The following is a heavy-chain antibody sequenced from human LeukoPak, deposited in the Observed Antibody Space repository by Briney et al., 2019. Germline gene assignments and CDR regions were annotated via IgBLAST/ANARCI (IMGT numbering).Heavy chain of an antibody. CDR3: AKEMAVGGDYYYMDV. V-gene: IGHV3-23*01. CDR1: GFTFSNYA. CDR2: ISGGGGGT. J-gene: IGHJ6*03. Sequence: GGSLRLSCAASGFTFSNYAMSWVRQAPGKGLEWVSGISGGGGGTYYADSVKGRFTISRDNSKNTLYLQMNSLRAEDTAVYYCAKEMAVGGDYYYMDVWGKGTTVTVSS. D-gene: IGHD2-21*01.